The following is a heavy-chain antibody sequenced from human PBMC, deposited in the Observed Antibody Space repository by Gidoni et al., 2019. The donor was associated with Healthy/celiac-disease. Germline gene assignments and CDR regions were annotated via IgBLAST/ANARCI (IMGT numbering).Heavy chain of an antibody. CDR3: ARRKVGIAAARYAGTTTRNNWFDP. J-gene: IGHJ5*02. V-gene: IGHV5-10-1*01. CDR1: GYSFTSYW. Sequence: ESLRISCKGSGYSFTSYWISWVRQMPGKGLEWMGRIDPSDSYTNYSPSFQGNVTISADKSISTAYLQWSSLKASDTAMYYCARRKVGIAAARYAGTTTRNNWFDPWGQGTLVTVSS. D-gene: IGHD6-13*01. CDR2: IDPSDSYT.